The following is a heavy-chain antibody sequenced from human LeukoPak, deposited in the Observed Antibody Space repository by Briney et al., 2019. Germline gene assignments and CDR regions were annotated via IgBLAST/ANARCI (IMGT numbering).Heavy chain of an antibody. D-gene: IGHD4-17*01. CDR3: ARELVTPVTTVDAFDI. CDR1: GYTFTSYG. CDR2: ISAYNGNT. J-gene: IGHJ3*02. Sequence: ASVKVSCKASGYTFTSYGISWVRQAPGQGLEWMGWISAYNGNTNYAQKLQGRVTMTTDTSTSTAYMELRSLRSDDTAVYYCARELVTPVTTVDAFDIWGQGTMVTVSS. V-gene: IGHV1-18*01.